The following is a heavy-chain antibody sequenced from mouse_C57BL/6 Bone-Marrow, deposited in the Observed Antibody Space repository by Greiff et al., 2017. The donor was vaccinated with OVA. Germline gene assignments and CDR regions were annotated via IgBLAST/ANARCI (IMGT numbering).Heavy chain of an antibody. V-gene: IGHV1-22*01. CDR2: INPNNGGT. J-gene: IGHJ4*01. CDR3: ASGRGAMDY. CDR1: GYTFTDYN. Sequence: VQLQQSGPELVKPGASVKMSCKASGYTFTDYNMHWVKQSHGKSLEWIGDINPNNGGTSYNQKFKGKATLTVNKSSSPAYMELRSLTAEDSAVYYGASGRGAMDYWGQGTSVTVSS.